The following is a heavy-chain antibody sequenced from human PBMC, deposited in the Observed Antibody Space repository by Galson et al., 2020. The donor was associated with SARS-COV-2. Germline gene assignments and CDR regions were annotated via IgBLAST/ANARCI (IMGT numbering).Heavy chain of an antibody. CDR1: GGSISSGGYY. V-gene: IGHV4-31*03. J-gene: IGHJ6*02. Sequence: ETSETLSLTCTVSGGSISSGGYYWSWIRQHPGKGLEWIGYIYYSGSTYYNPSPKSRLTISVDTSKNQFSLKLSSVTAADTAVYYCARARCSSTSCYNYYGMDVWGQGTTVTVSS. D-gene: IGHD2-2*01. CDR3: ARARCSSTSCYNYYGMDV. CDR2: IYYSGST.